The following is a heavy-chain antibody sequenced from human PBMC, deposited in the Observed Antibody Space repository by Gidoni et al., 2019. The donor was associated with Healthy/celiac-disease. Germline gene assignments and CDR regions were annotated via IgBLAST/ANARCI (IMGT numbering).Heavy chain of an antibody. Sequence: QVQLVESGGGVVQPGRSLRLSCAAAGFTFRSYGMHWVRQAPGKGLGWVAVIWYDGSNKYYEDSVKGRFTISRDNSKNTLYLQMNSLRAEDTAVYYCARDVSPVVVAAFWQSGGMDVWGQGTTVTVSS. CDR3: ARDVSPVVVAAFWQSGGMDV. CDR2: IWYDGSNK. CDR1: GFTFRSYG. J-gene: IGHJ6*02. D-gene: IGHD2-15*01. V-gene: IGHV3-33*01.